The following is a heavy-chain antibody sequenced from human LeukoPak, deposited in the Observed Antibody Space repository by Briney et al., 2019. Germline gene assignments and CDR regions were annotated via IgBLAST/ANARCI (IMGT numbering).Heavy chain of an antibody. CDR2: MNPNSGNT. Sequence: ASVKVSCKASGYTFTSYDINWVRQATGQGLEWMGWMNPNSGNTGYAQKFQGRVTMTRNTSINTAYMELSSLRSEDTAVYYCARSALLWFGESSYNPWGQGTLVTVSS. V-gene: IGHV1-8*01. CDR1: GYTFTSYD. D-gene: IGHD3-10*01. CDR3: ARSALLWFGESSYNP. J-gene: IGHJ5*02.